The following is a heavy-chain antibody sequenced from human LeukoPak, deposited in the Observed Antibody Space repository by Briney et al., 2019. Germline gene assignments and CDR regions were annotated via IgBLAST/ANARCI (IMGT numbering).Heavy chain of an antibody. CDR1: GGTFSSYA. J-gene: IGHJ4*02. CDR3: ARDRRDGYNSFDY. CDR2: IIPIFGTA. D-gene: IGHD5-24*01. V-gene: IGHV1-69*01. Sequence: SVKVSCKASGGTFSSYAISWVRQAPGQGLEWMRGIIPIFGTANYAQKFQGRVTITADESTSTAYMELSSLRSEDTAVYYCARDRRDGYNSFDYWGQGTLVTVSS.